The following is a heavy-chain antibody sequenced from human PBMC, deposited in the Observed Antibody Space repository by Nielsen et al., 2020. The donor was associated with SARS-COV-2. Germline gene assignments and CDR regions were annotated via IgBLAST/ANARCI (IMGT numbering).Heavy chain of an antibody. J-gene: IGHJ6*02. V-gene: IGHV1-18*01. CDR1: GGTFSSYA. D-gene: IGHD7-27*01. CDR2: ISAYNGNT. CDR3: AREFRLTGEGLYYYYGMDV. Sequence: ASVKVSCKASGGTFSSYAISWVRQAPGQGLEWMGWISAYNGNTNYAQKLQGRVTMTTDTSTSTAYMELRSLRSDDTAVYYCAREFRLTGEGLYYYYGMDVWGQGTTVTVSS.